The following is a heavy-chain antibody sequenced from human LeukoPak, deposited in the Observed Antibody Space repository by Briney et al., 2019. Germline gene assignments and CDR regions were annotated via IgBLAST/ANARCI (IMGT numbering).Heavy chain of an antibody. CDR2: ISRDGTDK. J-gene: IGHJ4*02. CDR1: GFTLSNYA. V-gene: IGHV3-30*04. D-gene: IGHD6-19*01. Sequence: GGSLRLSRAASGFTLSNYAMHWVPQAPGGGLEWGAVISRDGTDKYYADSVKGRFTISRDNSKNTLYLQMNSLRAEDRAVYYCAKDRSKSVHSSGAFDYWGQGTLVTVSS. CDR3: AKDRSKSVHSSGAFDY.